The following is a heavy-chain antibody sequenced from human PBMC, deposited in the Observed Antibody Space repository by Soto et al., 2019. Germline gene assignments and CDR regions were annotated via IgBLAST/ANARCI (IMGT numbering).Heavy chain of an antibody. D-gene: IGHD2-2*01. Sequence: GGSLRLSCAASGFTFSSYAMSWVRQAPGKGLEWVSAISGSGGSTYYADSVKGRFTISRDNSKNTLYLQMNSLRAEDTAVYYCAKDPPKPDIVVVPAAPTVYWGQGTLGTVSS. J-gene: IGHJ4*02. CDR1: GFTFSSYA. V-gene: IGHV3-23*01. CDR2: ISGSGGST. CDR3: AKDPPKPDIVVVPAAPTVY.